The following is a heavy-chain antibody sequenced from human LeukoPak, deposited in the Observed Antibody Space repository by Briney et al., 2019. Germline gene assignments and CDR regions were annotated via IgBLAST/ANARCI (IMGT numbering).Heavy chain of an antibody. J-gene: IGHJ4*02. D-gene: IGHD3-22*01. CDR1: GGTFSSYA. CDR3: AREYYYDSSGYSDPFDY. CDR2: IIPILGIA. V-gene: IGHV1-69*04. Sequence: SVKVSCKASGGTFSSYAISWVRQAPGQGLEWIGRIIPILGIANYAQKFQGRVTITADKSTSTAYMELSSLRSEDTAVYYCAREYYYDSSGYSDPFDYWGQGTLVTVSS.